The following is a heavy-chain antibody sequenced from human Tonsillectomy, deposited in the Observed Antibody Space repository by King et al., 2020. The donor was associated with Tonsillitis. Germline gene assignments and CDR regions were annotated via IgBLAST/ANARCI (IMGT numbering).Heavy chain of an antibody. CDR2: IIPIFGTA. CDR3: ASAYYDSSGFYLSLPFDY. D-gene: IGHD3-22*01. J-gene: IGHJ4*02. Sequence: QLVQSGAEVKKPGSSVKVSCKASVGTFSSFAISWVRQAPGQGLEWMGGIIPIFGTANYAQKFQGRVTITADESTSTAYMELSLRSEDTAVYYCASAYYDSSGFYLSLPFDYWGQGTLVTVSS. V-gene: IGHV1-69*01. CDR1: VGTFSSFA.